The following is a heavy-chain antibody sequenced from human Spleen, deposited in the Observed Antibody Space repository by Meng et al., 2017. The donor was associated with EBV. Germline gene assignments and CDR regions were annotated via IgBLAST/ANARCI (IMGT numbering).Heavy chain of an antibody. CDR2: IKKEATIK. CDR1: EFTLRRYM. V-gene: IGHV3-74*01. CDR3: SRELAGSDDY. J-gene: IGHJ4*02. Sequence: ASDSLSWAAPEFTLRRYMMSLVRQGQGKEPCLCLRIKKEATIKNYADSLKCRFTISRDNAKNTLYLQMNNLIAEDTAVYYCSRELAGSDDYWGRGTLVTVSS. D-gene: IGHD1-14*01.